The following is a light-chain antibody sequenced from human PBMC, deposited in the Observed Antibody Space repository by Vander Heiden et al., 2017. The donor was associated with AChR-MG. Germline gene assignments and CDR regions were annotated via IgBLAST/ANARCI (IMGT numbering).Light chain of an antibody. J-gene: IGLJ1*01. V-gene: IGLV1-44*01. CDR1: SSTTGSNS. CDR3: ATWDDSLTAYF. CDR2: SDD. Sequence: QSVLAQPPSASGTPGQRVTVSCSGTSSTTGSNSVNWYQQVPGRAPKLLIHSDDHRPSGVPDRFSGSRSGTSASLAITGLQSEDEAVYYCATWDDSLTAYFFGPGTTVTVL.